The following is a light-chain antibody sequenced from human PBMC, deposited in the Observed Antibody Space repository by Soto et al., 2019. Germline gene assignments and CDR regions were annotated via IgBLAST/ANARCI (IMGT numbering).Light chain of an antibody. CDR1: QSISSW. V-gene: IGKV1-5*03. J-gene: IGKJ1*01. Sequence: DIQMTQSPSTLSASVGDRVIITCRASQSISSWLAWYQQKPGKAPDLLIYRASTLKTGIPSRFSVSGSVTEFTLTISNLQPDDFATYYCQQYDRASWTFGAGTKVEIK. CDR2: RAS. CDR3: QQYDRASWT.